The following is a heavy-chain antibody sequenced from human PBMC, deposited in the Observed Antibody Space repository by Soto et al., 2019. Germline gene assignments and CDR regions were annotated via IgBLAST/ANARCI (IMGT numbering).Heavy chain of an antibody. J-gene: IGHJ6*02. Sequence: PSETLSLICAVYGGSFSGYYWSWIRQPPGKGLEWIGEINHSGSTNYNPSLKSRVTISVDTSKNQFSLKLSSVTAADTAVYYCARGRKGWDYPLDYYYYYYGMDVWGQGTTVTVSS. V-gene: IGHV4-34*01. CDR1: GGSFSGYY. CDR3: ARGRKGWDYPLDYYYYYYGMDV. CDR2: INHSGST. D-gene: IGHD1-26*01.